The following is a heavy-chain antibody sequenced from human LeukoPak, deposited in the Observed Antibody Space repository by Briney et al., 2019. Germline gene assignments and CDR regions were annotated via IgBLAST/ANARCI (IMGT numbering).Heavy chain of an antibody. J-gene: IGHJ4*02. D-gene: IGHD3-3*01. Sequence: PSETLSLTCTVSGGSISSYYWSWIRQPPGKGLEWIGYIYYSGSTYYNPSLKSRVTISVDTSKNQFSLKLSSVTAADTAVYYCARTVTSFGPGVLIYYFDYWGQGTLVTVSS. CDR3: ARTVTSFGPGVLIYYFDY. V-gene: IGHV4-59*08. CDR1: GGSISSYY. CDR2: IYYSGST.